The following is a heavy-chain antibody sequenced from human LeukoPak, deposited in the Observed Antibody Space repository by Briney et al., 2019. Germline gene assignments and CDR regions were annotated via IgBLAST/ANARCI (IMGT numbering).Heavy chain of an antibody. J-gene: IGHJ4*02. CDR3: ARAIAARATEFDY. CDR1: GYTFTGYY. Sequence: GASVKVSCKASGYTFTGYYMHWVRQDPGQGLEWMGWINPNSGGTNYAQKFQGRVTMTRDTSISTADMELSRLRSDDTAVYYCARAIAARATEFDYWGQGTLVTVSS. D-gene: IGHD6-6*01. V-gene: IGHV1-2*02. CDR2: INPNSGGT.